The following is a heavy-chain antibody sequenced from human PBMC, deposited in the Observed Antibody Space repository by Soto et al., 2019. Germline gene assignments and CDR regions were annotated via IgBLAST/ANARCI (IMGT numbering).Heavy chain of an antibody. Sequence: SETLSLTCTVSGGSIGNYYWSWIRQSPGKGLEWIGYIYYNGNTNYNPSLKSRVTISADTSNNQLSLELRSLTAADTAVYYCARPYGGYYAFYIWGQGTMVTVSS. CDR1: GGSIGNYY. J-gene: IGHJ3*02. V-gene: IGHV4-59*08. CDR3: ARPYGGYYAFYI. CDR2: IYYNGNT. D-gene: IGHD4-17*01.